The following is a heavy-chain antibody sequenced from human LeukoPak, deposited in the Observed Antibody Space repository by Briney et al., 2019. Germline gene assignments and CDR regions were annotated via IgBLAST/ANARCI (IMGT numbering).Heavy chain of an antibody. CDR1: GFTFSSYS. CDR2: ISSSSSTI. CDR3: ARAYSGCDYGFDY. V-gene: IGHV3-48*01. J-gene: IGHJ4*02. Sequence: GGSLRLSCAASGFTFSSYSMNWVRQAPGKGLEWVSYISSSSSTIYYADSVKGRFTISRDNAKNSLYLQMNSLRAEDTAVYYCARAYSGCDYGFDYWGQGTLVTVSS. D-gene: IGHD5-12*01.